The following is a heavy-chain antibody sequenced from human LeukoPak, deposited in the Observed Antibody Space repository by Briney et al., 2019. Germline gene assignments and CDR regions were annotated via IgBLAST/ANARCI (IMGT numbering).Heavy chain of an antibody. CDR3: TTYYYDSSGYYCFDY. D-gene: IGHD3-22*01. CDR1: GFTFTNAW. CDR2: IKSKTDGGTT. Sequence: GGSLRLSCAASGFTFTNAWMSWVRQAPGKGLEWVGRIKSKTDGGTTDYAAPVKGRFTISRDDSKNTLYLQMNSLKTEDTAVYYCTTYYYDSSGYYCFDYWGQGTLVTVSS. V-gene: IGHV3-15*01. J-gene: IGHJ4*02.